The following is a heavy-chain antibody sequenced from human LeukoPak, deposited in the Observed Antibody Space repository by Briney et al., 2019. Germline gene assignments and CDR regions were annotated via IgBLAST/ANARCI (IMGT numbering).Heavy chain of an antibody. Sequence: ASVKVSCKASGYTFTSYGISWVRQAPGQGLEWMGWISAYNGNTNYAQKLQGRVTMTTDTSTSTAYMELRSLRSDDTAVYYCARDLLGSGSYYRYSDAFDIWGQGTMVTVSS. D-gene: IGHD1-26*01. CDR2: ISAYNGNT. CDR3: ARDLLGSGSYYRYSDAFDI. J-gene: IGHJ3*02. CDR1: GYTFTSYG. V-gene: IGHV1-18*01.